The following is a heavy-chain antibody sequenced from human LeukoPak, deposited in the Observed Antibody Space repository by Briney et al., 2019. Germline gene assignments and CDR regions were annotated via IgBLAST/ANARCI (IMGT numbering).Heavy chain of an antibody. J-gene: IGHJ4*02. Sequence: SETLSLTCTVSGGSISSGDYYWSWIRQPPGKGLEWIGYIYHSGSTYYNPSLKSRVTISVDGSKNQFSLKLSSVTAADTAVYYCARDSYFDWIIDYWGQGTLVTVSS. V-gene: IGHV4-30-2*01. CDR3: ARDSYFDWIIDY. CDR2: IYHSGST. D-gene: IGHD3-9*01. CDR1: GGSISSGDYY.